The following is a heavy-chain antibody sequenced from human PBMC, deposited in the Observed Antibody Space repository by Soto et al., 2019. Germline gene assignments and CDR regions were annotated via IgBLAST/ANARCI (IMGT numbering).Heavy chain of an antibody. V-gene: IGHV3-9*01. Sequence: EVQLVESGGGLVQPGRSLRLSCAASGFTFDDYAMHWVRQVPGKGPEWVSGISWNSGSRGYAESVRGRFTISRDNAKNPLYLHMNSLRAEDTALYYCAKSKGHLESLKTTVTTFWGPFHIWGQGTMVTVSS. J-gene: IGHJ3*02. CDR1: GFTFDDYA. CDR2: ISWNSGSR. CDR3: AKSKGHLESLKTTVTTFWGPFHI. D-gene: IGHD4-17*01.